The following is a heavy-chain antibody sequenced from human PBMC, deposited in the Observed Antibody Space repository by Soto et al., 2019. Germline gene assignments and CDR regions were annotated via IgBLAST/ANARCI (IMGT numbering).Heavy chain of an antibody. J-gene: IGHJ4*02. V-gene: IGHV4-31*03. D-gene: IGHD2-2*01. CDR3: ERSSTSANYFDY. CDR2: IYYSGST. CDR1: GGSISSGGYY. Sequence: QVQLQESGPGLVKPSQTLSLTCTVSGGSISSGGYYWSWIRQHPGKGLEWIGYIYYSGSTYYNPSLKSRVTLPVDTSKNQCSLKLNSVTAADTAVYYCERSSTSANYFDYWGQGTLVTVSS.